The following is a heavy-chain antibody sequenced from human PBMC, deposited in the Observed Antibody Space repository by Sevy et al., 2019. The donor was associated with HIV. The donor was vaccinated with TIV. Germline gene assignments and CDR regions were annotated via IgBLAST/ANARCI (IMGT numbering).Heavy chain of an antibody. CDR2: ISSSSSTI. CDR3: ARDRGNIVATISDY. CDR1: GFTFSSYS. V-gene: IGHV3-48*02. J-gene: IGHJ4*02. Sequence: WGSLRLSCAASGFTFSSYSMNWVRQAPGKGLEWVSYISSSSSTIYYADSVKGRFTSSRDNAKNSLYLQMNSLRDEDTAVYYWARDRGNIVATISDYWGQGTLVTVSS. D-gene: IGHD5-12*01.